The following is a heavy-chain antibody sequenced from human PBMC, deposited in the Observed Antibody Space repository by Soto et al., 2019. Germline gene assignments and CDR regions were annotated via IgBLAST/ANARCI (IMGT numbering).Heavy chain of an antibody. V-gene: IGHV3-30*18. D-gene: IGHD2-15*01. CDR2: ISYDGSDK. Sequence: GGSLRLSCAASGFTFSNYGMHWVRQAPGKGLGWVAVISYDGSDKYFADSVKGRFTISRDNSKNTLYLQMNSLRPEDTAVYYCTKDYPVVAATPPNYGMDVWGQGTTVTVSS. CDR1: GFTFSNYG. J-gene: IGHJ6*02. CDR3: TKDYPVVAATPPNYGMDV.